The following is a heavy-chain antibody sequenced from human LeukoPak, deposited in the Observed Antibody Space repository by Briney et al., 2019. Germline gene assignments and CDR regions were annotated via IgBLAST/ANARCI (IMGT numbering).Heavy chain of an antibody. CDR1: GFIFSDSA. CDR3: VRRYGGFDY. D-gene: IGHD3-10*01. Sequence: GGSLRLSCAASGFIFSDSAMHWVRQAPGKGLEWVGRIRNRPNRHTTEYAAAVKGRFTISRDDSKSSLYLQMDSLKTDDTAVYFCVRRYGGFDYWGQGTLVTVSS. CDR2: IRNRPNRHTT. V-gene: IGHV3-72*01. J-gene: IGHJ4*02.